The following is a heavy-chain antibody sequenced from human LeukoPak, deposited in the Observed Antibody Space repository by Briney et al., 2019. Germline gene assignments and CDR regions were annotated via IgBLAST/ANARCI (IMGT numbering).Heavy chain of an antibody. Sequence: GGSLRLSCAASGFTFSSYAMSWVRQAPGKGLEWVSAISGSGGSTYYAGSVKGRFTISRDNSKNTLYLQMNSLRAEDTAVYYCAKGIAAAGYYFDYWGQGTLVTVSS. CDR3: AKGIAAAGYYFDY. CDR1: GFTFSSYA. D-gene: IGHD6-13*01. V-gene: IGHV3-23*01. J-gene: IGHJ4*02. CDR2: ISGSGGST.